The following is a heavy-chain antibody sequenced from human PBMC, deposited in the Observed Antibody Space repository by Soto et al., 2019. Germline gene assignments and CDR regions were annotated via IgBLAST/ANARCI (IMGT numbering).Heavy chain of an antibody. D-gene: IGHD2-15*01. CDR2: IWYDGSNK. CDR3: ARADCTGAYCYSWPFNYGVDV. CDR1: GFTFNTYG. V-gene: IGHV3-33*08. J-gene: IGHJ6*02. Sequence: GGSLRLSCTTSGFTFNTYGMHWVRQAPGKGLGWVAIIWYDGSNKYYADYVKGRFTISRDNSKNTLYLQMNSLRAEDTALYYCARADCTGAYCYSWPFNYGVDVWGQGTTVTVSS.